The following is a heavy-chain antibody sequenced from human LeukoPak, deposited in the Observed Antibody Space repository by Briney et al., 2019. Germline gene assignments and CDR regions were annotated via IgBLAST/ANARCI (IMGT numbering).Heavy chain of an antibody. CDR3: AREGTAGTNLNWFDP. J-gene: IGHJ5*02. D-gene: IGHD1-1*01. V-gene: IGHV4-59*01. Sequence: SETLSLTCTVSGGSISSYYWSWVRQPPGKGLEWIGYISYSGRTNFNPSLKSRVTISVDTSKTQFSLKLSSVTAADTAVYYCAREGTAGTNLNWFDPWGQGTLVTVSS. CDR1: GGSISSYY. CDR2: ISYSGRT.